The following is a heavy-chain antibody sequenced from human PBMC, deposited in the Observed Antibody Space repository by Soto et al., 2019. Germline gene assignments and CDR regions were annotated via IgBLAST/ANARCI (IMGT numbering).Heavy chain of an antibody. CDR2: IIPKFGTT. Sequence: GASVKVSCKASGCTFSTYGINWVRLAPGQGLEWMGWIIPKFGTTKNAQKFQGRVTLTADESTNTAYMELKYLRSEDTAVYFCAREVDPYYGGNSLSLDYWGQGTLVTVSS. CDR1: GCTFSTYG. D-gene: IGHD4-17*01. J-gene: IGHJ4*02. V-gene: IGHV1-69*13. CDR3: AREVDPYYGGNSLSLDY.